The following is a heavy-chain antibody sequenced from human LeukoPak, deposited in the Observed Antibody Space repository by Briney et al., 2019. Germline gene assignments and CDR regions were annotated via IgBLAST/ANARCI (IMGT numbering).Heavy chain of an antibody. J-gene: IGHJ5*02. D-gene: IGHD4-17*01. CDR1: GYTFTSHD. CDR2: MNPNSGNT. CDR3: ARGSYYGDTTANWFDP. Sequence: ASVKVSCKASGYTFTSHDINWVRQATGQGLEWMGWMNPNSGNTGYAQKFQGRVTMTRNTSMSTAYMELSSLRSEDTAVYYCARGSYYGDTTANWFDPWGQGTLVTVSS. V-gene: IGHV1-8*01.